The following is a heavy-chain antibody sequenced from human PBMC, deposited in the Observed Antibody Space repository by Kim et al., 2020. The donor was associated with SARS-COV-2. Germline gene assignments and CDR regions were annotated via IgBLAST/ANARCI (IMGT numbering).Heavy chain of an antibody. D-gene: IGHD5-12*01. V-gene: IGHV1-46*01. Sequence: ASVKVSCKASGYTFTSYYMHWVRQAPGQGLEWMGIINPSGGSTSYAQKFQGRVTMTRDTSTSTVYMELSSLRSEDTAVYYCARVSRRNSGYERFDYWGQGTLVTVSS. CDR2: INPSGGST. J-gene: IGHJ4*02. CDR3: ARVSRRNSGYERFDY. CDR1: GYTFTSYY.